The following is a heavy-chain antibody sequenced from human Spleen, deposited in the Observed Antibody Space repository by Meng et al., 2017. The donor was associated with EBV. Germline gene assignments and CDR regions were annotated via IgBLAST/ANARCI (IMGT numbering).Heavy chain of an antibody. D-gene: IGHD2-2*01. CDR3: AREVAPATTGENFDY. Sequence: QGQREESGPGLVKPSETLSLTCTVSGGPVTSHSYYWSWIRQPPVKELEWIGNIYSSGSTKYNTNYNPSLKSRVTISVDTSKNQFSLTLKSVSAADTAVYYCAREVAPATTGENFDYWGQGTLVTVSS. J-gene: IGHJ4*02. CDR1: GGPVTSHSYY. CDR2: IYSSGSTKYNT. V-gene: IGHV4-61*01.